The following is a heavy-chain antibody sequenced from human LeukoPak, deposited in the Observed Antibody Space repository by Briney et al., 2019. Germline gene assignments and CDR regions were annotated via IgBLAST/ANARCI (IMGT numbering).Heavy chain of an antibody. CDR1: VGTISSYT. D-gene: IGHD6-19*01. Sequence: AASVKVSCKASVGTISSYTISWVRQAPGQGLEWMGRIIPIIGIANYAQKFQGRVTITADKSTSTAYMELSSLRSEDTAVYYCATTYSSGWQGGYWGQGTLVTVSS. CDR2: IIPIIGIA. J-gene: IGHJ4*02. CDR3: ATTYSSGWQGGY. V-gene: IGHV1-69*02.